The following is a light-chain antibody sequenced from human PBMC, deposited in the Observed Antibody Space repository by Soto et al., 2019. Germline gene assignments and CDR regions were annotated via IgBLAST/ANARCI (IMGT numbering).Light chain of an antibody. CDR2: DAS. J-gene: IGKJ2*01. Sequence: EIVLTQSPATLSLSPGEGATLSCRASQSVSSHLVWYQQKPGQAPRLLIYDASKRATGIPARFSGSGSGTDFTLTISSLEPEDFAVYYCQQRSSRPPMYTFGQGTKVEIK. CDR3: QQRSSRPPMYT. V-gene: IGKV3-11*01. CDR1: QSVSSH.